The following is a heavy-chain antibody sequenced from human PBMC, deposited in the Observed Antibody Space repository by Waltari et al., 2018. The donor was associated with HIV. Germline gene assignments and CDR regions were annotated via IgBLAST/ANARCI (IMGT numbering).Heavy chain of an antibody. CDR2: IYRTGTT. CDR1: ASSIRSNYY. Sequence: QVQLQESGPRLVKASETLSLTCTVSASSIRSNYYCGCIRQPPGKGLQWIGSIYRTGTTYYNPSLKSRVTISADLSKNQFSLKLTSVSAADTAVYYCARDQDYYDSSGYTCYAFDIWGQGTSVTVSS. J-gene: IGHJ3*02. V-gene: IGHV4-38-2*02. CDR3: ARDQDYYDSSGYTCYAFDI. D-gene: IGHD3-22*01.